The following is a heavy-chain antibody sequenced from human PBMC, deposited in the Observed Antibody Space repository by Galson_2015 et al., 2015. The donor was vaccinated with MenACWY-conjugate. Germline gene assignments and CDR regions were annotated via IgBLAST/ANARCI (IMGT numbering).Heavy chain of an antibody. CDR3: ARQFDSTSYSNWFDP. CDR1: GFSVSSNH. V-gene: IGHV3-53*05. CDR2: MYTGGNT. D-gene: IGHD2-15*01. Sequence: SLRLSCAASGFSVSSNHMNWVRQAPGKGLEWISIMYTGGNTYDADSVKGRFTISRDNSKNTVYLQMNSLRVEDTAVYYCARQFDSTSYSNWFDPWGQGTLVTVSS. J-gene: IGHJ5*02.